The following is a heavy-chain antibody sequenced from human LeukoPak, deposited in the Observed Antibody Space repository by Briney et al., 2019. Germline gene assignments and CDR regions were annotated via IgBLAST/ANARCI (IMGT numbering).Heavy chain of an antibody. Sequence: GVSLRLSCAASGFTFSSYSMNWVRQAPGKGLEWGSSISSSSSYIYYADSVKGRFTISRDNAKNSLYLQMNSLRAEDTAVYYCERDHDFWSGEFDYWGQGTLVTVSS. CDR1: GFTFSSYS. V-gene: IGHV3-21*01. CDR2: ISSSSSYI. D-gene: IGHD3-3*01. CDR3: ERDHDFWSGEFDY. J-gene: IGHJ4*02.